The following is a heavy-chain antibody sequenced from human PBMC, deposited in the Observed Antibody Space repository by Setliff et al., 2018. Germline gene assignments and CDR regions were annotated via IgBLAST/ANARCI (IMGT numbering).Heavy chain of an antibody. D-gene: IGHD3-10*01. J-gene: IGHJ4*02. CDR2: ISSSSSTV. V-gene: IGHV3-48*01. Sequence: GGSLRLSCAASGFTFRSYSMKWVRQAPGKGLEWVSYISSSSSTVYYADSVKGRFTISRDNAKNLLYLQMNSLRAEDTAVYYCARTQVDTATYYCAHDGRWSTIPLDYWGQGTRVTVSS. CDR3: ARTQVDTATYYCAHDGRWSTIPLDY. CDR1: GFTFRSYS.